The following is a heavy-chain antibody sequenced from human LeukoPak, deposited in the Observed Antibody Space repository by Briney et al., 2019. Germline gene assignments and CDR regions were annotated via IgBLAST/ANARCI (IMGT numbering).Heavy chain of an antibody. V-gene: IGHV3-43D*03. CDR2: ISWDGGST. D-gene: IGHD4-17*01. CDR3: ASKLTSGY. CDR1: GFTFDDYA. J-gene: IGHJ4*02. Sequence: GGSLRLSCAASGFTFDDYAMHWVRQAPGKGLEWVSLISWDGGSTYYADSVKGRFTISRDNSKNSLYLQMNTLRAEDTAVYYCASKLTSGYWGQGTLVTVSS.